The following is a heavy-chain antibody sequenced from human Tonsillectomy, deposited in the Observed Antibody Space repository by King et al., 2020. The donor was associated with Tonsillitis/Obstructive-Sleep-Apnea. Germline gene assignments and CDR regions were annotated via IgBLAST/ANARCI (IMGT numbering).Heavy chain of an antibody. CDR1: GYTFTSYG. D-gene: IGHD3-22*01. V-gene: IGHV1-18*01. Sequence: VQLVESGAEVKKPGASLKVSCKASGYTFTSYGISWVRQAPGQGLEWMGWISGYNGNTNFAQKLQGRVTMTTDTSTSTVYMELRSLRSDDTAVYYCARAYGSSGYYYFDYWGQGTLVTVSS. CDR3: ARAYGSSGYYYFDY. CDR2: ISGYNGNT. J-gene: IGHJ4*02.